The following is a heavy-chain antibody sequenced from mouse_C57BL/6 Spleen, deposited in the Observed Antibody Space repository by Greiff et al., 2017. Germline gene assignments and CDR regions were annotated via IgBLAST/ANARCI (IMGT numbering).Heavy chain of an antibody. CDR1: GFTFSDYG. V-gene: IGHV5-17*01. J-gene: IGHJ4*01. CDR3: ARQGDYAMDY. Sequence: DVKLVESGGGLVKPGGSLKLSCAASGFTFSDYGMHWVRQAPEEGLEWVAYISSGSSTIDYADTVKGRYTITRDNAKNTLFLQMTSLRSEDPAMYYCARQGDYAMDYWGQGTSVTVSS. CDR2: ISSGSSTI.